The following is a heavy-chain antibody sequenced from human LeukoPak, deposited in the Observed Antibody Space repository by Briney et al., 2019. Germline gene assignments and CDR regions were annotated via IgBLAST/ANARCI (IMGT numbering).Heavy chain of an antibody. D-gene: IGHD6-6*01. CDR1: GGSFSGYY. CDR3: ASGAARWGTTIDY. Sequence: SETLSLTCAVYGGSFSGYYWSWIRQPPGKGLEWIGEINHSGSTNYNPSLKSRVTISVDTSKNQFSLKLSSATAADTAVYYCASGAARWGTTIDYWGQGTLVTVSS. J-gene: IGHJ4*02. V-gene: IGHV4-34*01. CDR2: INHSGST.